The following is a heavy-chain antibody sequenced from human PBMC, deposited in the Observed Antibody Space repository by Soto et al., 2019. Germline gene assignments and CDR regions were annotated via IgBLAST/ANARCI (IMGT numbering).Heavy chain of an antibody. CDR3: ARTLIDYSSGSEGGFDY. V-gene: IGHV1-18*01. CDR1: GYTFTSYG. Sequence: QVQLVQSGAEVKKPGASVKVSCKASGYTFTSYGISWVRQAPGQGLEWMGWISAYNGNTNYAQKLQGRVTMTTDTSTSTAYMELRSLRSDDTAVYYCARTLIDYSSGSEGGFDYWGQGTLVTVSS. J-gene: IGHJ4*02. D-gene: IGHD3-22*01. CDR2: ISAYNGNT.